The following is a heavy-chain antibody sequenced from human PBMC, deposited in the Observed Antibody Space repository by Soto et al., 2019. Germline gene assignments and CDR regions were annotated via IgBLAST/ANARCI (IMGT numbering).Heavy chain of an antibody. J-gene: IGHJ5*02. V-gene: IGHV1-69*06. Sequence: QVQLVQAGAEVKKPGSSVKVSCKASGGTFSSYPISWVRQAPGQGLEWMGGIIPIFGTANYAQKFQGRVTITADKSTSTAYMELRSMRSEDTAVYYCAKSSSWQIRYYWFDPWGQGTLVTVSS. CDR1: GGTFSSYP. CDR2: IIPIFGTA. D-gene: IGHD6-13*01. CDR3: AKSSSWQIRYYWFDP.